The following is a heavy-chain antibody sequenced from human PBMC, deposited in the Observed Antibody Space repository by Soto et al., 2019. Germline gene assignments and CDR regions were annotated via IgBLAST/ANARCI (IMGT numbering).Heavy chain of an antibody. CDR1: GFTFSSYA. CDR2: ISYDGSNK. D-gene: IGHD6-13*01. V-gene: IGHV3-30-3*01. J-gene: IGHJ4*02. CDR3: ARDHRIAAAGKTYYFDY. Sequence: GGSLRLSCAASGFTFSSYAMHWVRQAPGRGLEWVAVISYDGSNKYYADSVKGRFTISRDNSKNTLYLQMNSLRAEDTAVYYCARDHRIAAAGKTYYFDYWGQGTLVTVSS.